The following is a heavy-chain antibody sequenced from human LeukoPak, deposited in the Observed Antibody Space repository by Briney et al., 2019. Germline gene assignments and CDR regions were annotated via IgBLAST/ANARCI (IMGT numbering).Heavy chain of an antibody. CDR1: GGSISSSSYY. CDR3: ARANGVAGTNGDFDS. CDR2: IYYSGST. V-gene: IGHV4-39*07. Sequence: PSETLSLTCTVSGGSISSSSYYWGWIRQPPGKGLEWIGSIYYSGSTYYNPSLKSRLTISVDTSKNQFSLKLSSVTAADTAVYYCARANGVAGTNGDFDSWGQGTLVTVSS. D-gene: IGHD6-19*01. J-gene: IGHJ4*02.